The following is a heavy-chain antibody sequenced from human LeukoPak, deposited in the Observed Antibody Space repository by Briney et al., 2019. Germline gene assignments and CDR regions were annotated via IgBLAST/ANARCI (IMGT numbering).Heavy chain of an antibody. CDR2: ISSSSYI. V-gene: IGHV3-21*01. CDR3: ARNGGIRLLSDAFDI. J-gene: IGHJ3*02. CDR1: GFTFSSYT. Sequence: GGSLRLSCAASGFTFSSYTMNWVRQAPGKGLEWVSSISSSSYIYYADSLKGRFTISRDNARNSLFLQMNSLGAEDTAVYYCARNGGIRLLSDAFDIWGQGTMVTVSS. D-gene: IGHD3-16*01.